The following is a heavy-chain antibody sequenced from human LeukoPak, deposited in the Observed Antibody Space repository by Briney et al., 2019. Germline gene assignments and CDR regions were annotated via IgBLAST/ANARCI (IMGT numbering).Heavy chain of an antibody. J-gene: IGHJ4*02. V-gene: IGHV3-7*01. D-gene: IGHD1-26*01. Sequence: GGSLRLSCAASGFTFSNYWMSWVRQAPGKGLEWVANIQQDGSERYYVDSVKGRFTISRDNAKNSLYMQMNSLRAEDTAVYYCARDKVVGATYFDYWGQGTLVTVSS. CDR2: IQQDGSER. CDR1: GFTFSNYW. CDR3: ARDKVVGATYFDY.